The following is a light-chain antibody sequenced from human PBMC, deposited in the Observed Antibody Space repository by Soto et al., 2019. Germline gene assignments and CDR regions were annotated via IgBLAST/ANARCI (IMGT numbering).Light chain of an antibody. CDR3: SSYTSSSTPYV. CDR1: SSDVGNYNL. V-gene: IGLV2-14*02. Sequence: QSVLAQPASVSGSPGQSITISCTGTSSDVGNYNLVSWYQQHPGKAPKLIIYEDTKRPSGVSNRFSGSKSGNTASLTISGLQAEDEADYYCSSYTSSSTPYVFGTGTKVTVL. J-gene: IGLJ1*01. CDR2: EDT.